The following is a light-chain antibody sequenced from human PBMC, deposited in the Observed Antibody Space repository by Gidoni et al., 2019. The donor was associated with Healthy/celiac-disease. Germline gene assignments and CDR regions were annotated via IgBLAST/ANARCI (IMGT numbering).Light chain of an antibody. Sequence: DIQMHHSPSPLSASVGDRVTITCRANQSISSYLNWYQQKLGKDPTLLIYAASSLQSGVPSRFSVSVSGTDFTLTISSLQPEDFATYYCQQSYSTPRTFGGGTKVEIK. J-gene: IGKJ4*01. CDR2: AAS. CDR1: QSISSY. CDR3: QQSYSTPRT. V-gene: IGKV1-39*01.